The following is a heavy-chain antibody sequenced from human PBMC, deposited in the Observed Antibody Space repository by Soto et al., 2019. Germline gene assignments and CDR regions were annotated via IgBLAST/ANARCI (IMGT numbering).Heavy chain of an antibody. V-gene: IGHV2-5*01. J-gene: IGHJ4*02. CDR3: AHVYDSSGYSLFAY. D-gene: IGHD3-22*01. Sequence: SGPTLVNPTQTLTLTCTFSGFSLNACSVTTTGVALGWIRQPPEKALEWLALVFWNEAKRYSSSLKRRLTITKDTSKNQVVITMTNMDPLDTATYYCAHVYDSSGYSLFAYWGRGTLVTVCS. CDR1: GFSLNACSVTTTGVA. CDR2: VFWNEAK.